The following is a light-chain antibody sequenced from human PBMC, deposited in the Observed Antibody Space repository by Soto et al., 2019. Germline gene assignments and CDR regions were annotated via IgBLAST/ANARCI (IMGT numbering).Light chain of an antibody. CDR2: EVS. Sequence: VLTQPASVSGSPGQSITISCTGTSSDVGGYNYVSWYQQHPGKAPKLMIYEVSNRPSGVSNRFSGSKSGNTASLTISGLQAEDEADYYCSSYTSSSTPYVYGTGTKVTVL. J-gene: IGLJ1*01. V-gene: IGLV2-14*01. CDR3: SSYTSSSTPYV. CDR1: SSDVGGYNY.